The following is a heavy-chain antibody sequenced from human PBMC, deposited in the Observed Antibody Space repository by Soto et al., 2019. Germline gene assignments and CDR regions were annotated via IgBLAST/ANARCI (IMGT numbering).Heavy chain of an antibody. CDR3: ARIVGAGIWFDP. Sequence: ASVKVSCKASGYTFTSYAMHWVRQAPGQRLEWMGWINAGNGNTKYSQKFQGRVTITRDTSASTAYMELSSLRSEDTAVYYCARIVGAGIWFDPWGQGTLVTVSS. CDR2: INAGNGNT. CDR1: GYTFTSYA. V-gene: IGHV1-3*01. J-gene: IGHJ5*02. D-gene: IGHD3-10*01.